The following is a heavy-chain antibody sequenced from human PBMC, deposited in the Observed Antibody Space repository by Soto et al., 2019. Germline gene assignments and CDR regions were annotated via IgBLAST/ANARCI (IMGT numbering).Heavy chain of an antibody. D-gene: IGHD2-15*01. Sequence: PVGSLRLSCAASGFTFDDYAMHWVRQAPGEGLEWVASINANRGSIGYGDSVKGRFTISRDNAKNSLFLQMNSLRAEDTAMYYCAKDPCSGGSCYSAYHYWGQGTLVTVSS. CDR2: INANRGSI. V-gene: IGHV3-9*01. CDR1: GFTFDDYA. CDR3: AKDPCSGGSCYSAYHY. J-gene: IGHJ4*02.